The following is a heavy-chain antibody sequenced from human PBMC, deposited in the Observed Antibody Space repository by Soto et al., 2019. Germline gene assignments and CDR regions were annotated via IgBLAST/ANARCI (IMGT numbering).Heavy chain of an antibody. CDR1: GYTFTSYD. J-gene: IGHJ6*02. Sequence: GASVKVSCKASGYTFTSYDINWVRQATGQGXEWMGWMNPNSGNTGYVQKFQGRVTMTRNTSISTAYMELSSLRSEDTAVYYCARGRCSRLSTYYDFWVGFYYGMDVWGQGATVTVSS. V-gene: IGHV1-8*01. CDR3: ARGRCSRLSTYYDFWVGFYYGMDV. CDR2: MNPNSGNT. D-gene: IGHD3-3*01.